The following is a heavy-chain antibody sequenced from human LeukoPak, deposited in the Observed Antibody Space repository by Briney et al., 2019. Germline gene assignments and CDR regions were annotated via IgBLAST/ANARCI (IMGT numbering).Heavy chain of an antibody. CDR2: INPSGDST. J-gene: IGHJ3*02. CDR1: GYTFTINH. CDR3: ARDYCSGGSCSDAFDI. Sequence: ASVKVSCKASGYTFTINHIHWVRQAPGQGLEWMGVINPSGDSTTYAQNFQGRVTMTRDTSTSTVHMELRSLRSEDTAVYYCARDYCSGGSCSDAFDIWGQGTMVTVSS. D-gene: IGHD2-15*01. V-gene: IGHV1-46*01.